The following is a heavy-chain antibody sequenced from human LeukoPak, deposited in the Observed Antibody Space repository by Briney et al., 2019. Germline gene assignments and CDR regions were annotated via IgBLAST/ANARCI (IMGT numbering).Heavy chain of an antibody. CDR1: GFTFSSYD. V-gene: IGHV3-13*01. CDR2: IGTAGDT. J-gene: IGHJ6*02. CDR3: AREGPVYGMDV. Sequence: GGSLRLSCAASGFTFSSYDMHWVRQATGKGLEWVSAIGTAGDTYYPGSVKGRFTISGENAKNSLYLRMNSLRAGDTAVYYCAREGPVYGMDVWGQGTTVTVSS.